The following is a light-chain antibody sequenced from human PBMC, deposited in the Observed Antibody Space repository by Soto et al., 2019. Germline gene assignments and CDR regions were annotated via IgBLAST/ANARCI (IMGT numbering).Light chain of an antibody. CDR3: QQYATSPPT. CDR1: RTLRTSY. J-gene: IGKJ1*01. CDR2: GAS. V-gene: IGKV3-20*01. Sequence: DNVLTQSPGSLSLSPGEGATLSCRASRTLRTSYLAWYRQKPGLAPRLLIFGASHRATGVPDRFSGSGSGTDFTLTITRVEPEDFAVYYCQQYATSPPTFGQGARVEIK.